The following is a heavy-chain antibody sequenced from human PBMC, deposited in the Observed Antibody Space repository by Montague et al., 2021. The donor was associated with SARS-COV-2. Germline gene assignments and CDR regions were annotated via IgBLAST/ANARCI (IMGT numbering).Heavy chain of an antibody. Sequence: SLRLSCAASGFTLRNYYISWTRQAPGKGLEWVSCISSSGSYRDYADSVKGRFTISRDTGRNSVHLQIDSLRAEDTAVYYCARDYDVWNDYPKWFFDLWGRGTLVTVSS. CDR3: ARDYDVWNDYPKWFFDL. CDR2: ISSSGSYR. J-gene: IGHJ2*01. V-gene: IGHV3-11*06. CDR1: GFTLRNYY. D-gene: IGHD3-3*01.